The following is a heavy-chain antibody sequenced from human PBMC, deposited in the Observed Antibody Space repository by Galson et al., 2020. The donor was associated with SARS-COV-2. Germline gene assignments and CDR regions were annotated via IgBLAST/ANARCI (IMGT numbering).Heavy chain of an antibody. V-gene: IGHV3-7*01. J-gene: IGHJ6*02. CDR2: IKQDGSEK. D-gene: IGHD3-3*01. Sequence: MSWVRQAPGKGLEWVANIKQDGSEKYYVDSVKGRFTISRDNAKNLLYLQMNSLRAEDTAVYYCARDTYYDPYGMDVWGQGTTVTVSS. CDR3: ARDTYYDPYGMDV.